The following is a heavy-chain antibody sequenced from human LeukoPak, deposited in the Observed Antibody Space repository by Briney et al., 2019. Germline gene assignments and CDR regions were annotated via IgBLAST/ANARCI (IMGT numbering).Heavy chain of an antibody. J-gene: IGHJ4*02. D-gene: IGHD4-17*01. CDR1: GGTFSSYA. CDR2: IIPIFGTA. CDR3: ARGSSYGDYPDY. Sequence: SVKVSCKASGGTFSSYAISWVRQAPGQGLEWMGGIIPIFGTANYAQKFQGRVTITADESTSTAYMELSSLRSEDTAVYYCARGSSYGDYPDYWGQGTLVTVSS. V-gene: IGHV1-69*13.